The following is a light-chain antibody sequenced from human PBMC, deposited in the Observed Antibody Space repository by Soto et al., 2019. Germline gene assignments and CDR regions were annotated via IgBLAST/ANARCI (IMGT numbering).Light chain of an antibody. CDR1: SSNIGSYNF. J-gene: IGLJ1*01. V-gene: IGLV2-23*01. Sequence: QSALTQPASVSGSPGQSITISCTGSSSNIGSYNFVSWYQQHPDKAPKVIIYEGNQRPSGVSNRFSGSKSGNTASLTISGLQVEDEADYYCCSYAGSSTYVFGTGTKLTV. CDR2: EGN. CDR3: CSYAGSSTYV.